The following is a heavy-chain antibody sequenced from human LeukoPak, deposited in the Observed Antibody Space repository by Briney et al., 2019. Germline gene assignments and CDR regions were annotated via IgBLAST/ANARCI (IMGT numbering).Heavy chain of an antibody. Sequence: SGPTLVNPTQTLTVTCTFSGFSLSTSGMCVSWIRQPPGKALEWLARIDWDDDKYYSTSLKTRLTISKDTSKNQVVLTMTNMDPVDTATYYCARTLQQSTTYSLDYWGQGTLVTVSS. J-gene: IGHJ4*02. CDR1: GFSLSTSGMC. CDR3: ARTLQQSTTYSLDY. CDR2: IDWDDDK. V-gene: IGHV2-70*11. D-gene: IGHD1-1*01.